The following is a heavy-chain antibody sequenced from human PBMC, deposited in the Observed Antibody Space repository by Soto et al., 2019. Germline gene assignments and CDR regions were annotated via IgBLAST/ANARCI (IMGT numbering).Heavy chain of an antibody. CDR3: ARDSKPFYYGSGPYLVWPEPDY. CDR1: GFTFSNYG. J-gene: IGHJ4*02. Sequence: GGSLRLSCAASGFTFSNYGMHWVRQSPGKGLEWVAVIWYDGSNKYYEDSVKGRFTISRANSKNTLYLQMDSLRAEDTAVYYCARDSKPFYYGSGPYLVWPEPDYWGQGTLVTVSS. D-gene: IGHD3-10*01. CDR2: IWYDGSNK. V-gene: IGHV3-33*01.